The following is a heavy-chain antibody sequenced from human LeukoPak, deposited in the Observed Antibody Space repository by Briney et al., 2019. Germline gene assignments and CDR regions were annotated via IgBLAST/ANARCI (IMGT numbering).Heavy chain of an antibody. CDR2: INPNSGGT. Sequence: ASVKVSCKASGYTFTGYYMHWVRQAPGQGLEWMGWINPNSGGTNYAQKFQGWVTIIRNTSISTAYMELSSLRSEDTAVYYCARETSSRYFDFWGQGTLLTVSS. CDR3: ARETSSRYFDF. J-gene: IGHJ4*02. D-gene: IGHD6-6*01. CDR1: GYTFTGYY. V-gene: IGHV1-2*04.